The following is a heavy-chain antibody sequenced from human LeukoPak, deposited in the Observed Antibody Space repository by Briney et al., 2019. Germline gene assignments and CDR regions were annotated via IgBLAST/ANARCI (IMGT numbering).Heavy chain of an antibody. J-gene: IGHJ3*02. CDR1: GFTFSSYS. Sequence: GGSLRLSCAASGFTFSSYSMNWVRQAPGKELEGVSYISSSSSTIYYADSVKGRFTISRDNAKNSLYLQMNSLRAEDTAVYYCARDPGERYYDSSAGSFDIWGQGTMVTVSS. D-gene: IGHD3-22*01. V-gene: IGHV3-48*01. CDR3: ARDPGERYYDSSAGSFDI. CDR2: ISSSSSTI.